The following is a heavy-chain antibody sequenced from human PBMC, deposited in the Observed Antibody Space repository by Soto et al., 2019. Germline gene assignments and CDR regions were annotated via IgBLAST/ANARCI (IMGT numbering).Heavy chain of an antibody. CDR2: IHTSGTTI. CDR1: GFTFSDRY. J-gene: IGHJ6*02. V-gene: IGHV3-11*01. CDR3: ARGHYGLDL. Sequence: QVQLVESGGGLVKPGGSLRLSCAASGFTFSDRYMSWIRQAPGKGVAWVLYIHTSGTTIYYADSVKGLFTISRDNAKNSLYLQMSSLRAEDTAVYYCARGHYGLDLWGQGTTVTVSS.